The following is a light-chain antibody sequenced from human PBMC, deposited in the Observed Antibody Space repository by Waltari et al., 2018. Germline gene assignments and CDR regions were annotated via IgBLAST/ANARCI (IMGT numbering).Light chain of an antibody. Sequence: EIVLTQSPGTLSLSPGERATLSCRASQSVSRTLAGYQQKPGQAPRLLIYDATSRATGIPDRVSGSGSGTDFSLTISRLEPEDFAVYYCQKYGTLPATFGQGTKVEIK. CDR1: QSVSRT. CDR2: DAT. J-gene: IGKJ1*01. V-gene: IGKV3-20*01. CDR3: QKYGTLPAT.